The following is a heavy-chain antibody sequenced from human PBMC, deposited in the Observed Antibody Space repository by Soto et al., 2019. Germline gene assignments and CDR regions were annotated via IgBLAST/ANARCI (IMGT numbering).Heavy chain of an antibody. CDR1: GFTFSDSW. CDR2: IIGNGGGA. Sequence: PGGSLRLSCVGSGFTFSDSWMHWVRQAPGKGLVWVSRIIGNGGGADYADFVKGRFTISRDNAKNTAYLEMNSLRDEDTAVYYCARVAVAARGIDYWGQGTLVTVSS. V-gene: IGHV3-74*01. D-gene: IGHD6-19*01. CDR3: ARVAVAARGIDY. J-gene: IGHJ4*02.